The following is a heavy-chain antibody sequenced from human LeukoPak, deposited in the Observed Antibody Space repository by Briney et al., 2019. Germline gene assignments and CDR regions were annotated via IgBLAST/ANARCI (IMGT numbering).Heavy chain of an antibody. CDR1: GYTFTSYY. V-gene: IGHV1-46*01. Sequence: ASVKVSCKASGYTFTSYYMHWVRQAPGQGLEWMGIINPSGGSTSYAQKFQGRVTMTRDTSTSTVYMELSSLRSEDTAVYYCASAYGARSYTLLFFDSWGQGTLVTVSS. J-gene: IGHJ4*02. D-gene: IGHD3-10*01. CDR2: INPSGGST. CDR3: ASAYGARSYTLLFFDS.